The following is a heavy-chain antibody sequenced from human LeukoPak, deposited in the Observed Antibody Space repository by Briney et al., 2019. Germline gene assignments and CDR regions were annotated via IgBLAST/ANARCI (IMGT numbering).Heavy chain of an antibody. Sequence: GGSLRLSCAASGFTFNLAWINWVRQAPGKGLEWVGRIKNKIDGGTADYAAPVKGRFTISRDDSKNTVYLQMNSLKSEDTALYYCNTDGDYGDYVDSWGQGTLVTVSS. CDR1: GFTFNLAW. CDR3: NTDGDYGDYVDS. D-gene: IGHD4-17*01. J-gene: IGHJ4*02. V-gene: IGHV3-15*07. CDR2: IKNKIDGGTA.